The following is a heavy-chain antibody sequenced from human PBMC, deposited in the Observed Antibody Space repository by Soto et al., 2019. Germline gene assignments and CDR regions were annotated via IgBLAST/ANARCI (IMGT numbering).Heavy chain of an antibody. CDR3: VRDGGRAGTNTF. D-gene: IGHD2-15*01. V-gene: IGHV3-7*04. J-gene: IGHJ3*01. Sequence: EMQVVESGGGLVQPGGSLRLSCAASGFTLISYWMAWARQAPGKGLEWVGNIKEDGSESYFVDSVKGRFTISRDNARNLLHLQMKSLRDEDTAMYDCVRDGGRAGTNTFWGRGTMVTVSS. CDR2: IKEDGSES. CDR1: GFTLISYW.